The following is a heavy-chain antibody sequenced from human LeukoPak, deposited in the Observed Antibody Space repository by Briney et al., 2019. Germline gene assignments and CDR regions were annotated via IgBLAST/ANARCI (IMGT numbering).Heavy chain of an antibody. V-gene: IGHV5-51*01. J-gene: IGHJ4*02. CDR2: IYPGDSDT. CDR3: ARATCGGDCYSGWGFDY. D-gene: IGHD2-21*02. Sequence: GESLKISCKGSGYSFTSYWIGWVRQMPGKGLEWMGIIYPGDSDTRYSPSFQGQVTISADKSISTAYLQWCSLKASDTAMYYCARATCGGDCYSGWGFDYWGQGTLVTVSS. CDR1: GYSFTSYW.